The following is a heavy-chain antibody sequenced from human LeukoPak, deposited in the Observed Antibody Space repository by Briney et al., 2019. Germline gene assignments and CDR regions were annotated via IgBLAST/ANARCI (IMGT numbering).Heavy chain of an antibody. J-gene: IGHJ4*02. V-gene: IGHV3-21*01. CDR1: GFLFSSYS. D-gene: IGHD7-27*01. CDR3: ARDLTGDLDY. CDR2: ISTTSTYI. Sequence: GGSLRLSRAASGFLFSSYSMNWVRQAPGKGLEWASSISTTSTYIYYADSVKGRFTISRDNAKNSVYLQMNSLRDEDTAVYYCARDLTGDLDYWGQGTLVTVSS.